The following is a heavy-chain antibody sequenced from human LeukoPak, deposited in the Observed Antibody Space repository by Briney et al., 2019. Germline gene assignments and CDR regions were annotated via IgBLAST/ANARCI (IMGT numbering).Heavy chain of an antibody. Sequence: SETLSLTCTVSGGSSSSSSYYWGWNRQPPGKGPEWIGSIYYSGRTYYNPSLKSRVTISVDTSKNQFSLKLSSVTAADTAVYYCARGRGVPAANENDYWGQGTLVTVSS. CDR2: IYYSGRT. V-gene: IGHV4-39*01. CDR3: ARGRGVPAANENDY. J-gene: IGHJ4*02. CDR1: GGSSSSSSYY. D-gene: IGHD2-2*01.